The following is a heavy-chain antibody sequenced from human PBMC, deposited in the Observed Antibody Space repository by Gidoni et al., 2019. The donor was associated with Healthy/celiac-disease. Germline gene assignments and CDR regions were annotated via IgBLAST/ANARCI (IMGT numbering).Heavy chain of an antibody. CDR3: TTDYDILTGSEFDY. J-gene: IGHJ4*02. V-gene: IGHV3-15*01. Sequence: EVQLVESGGGLVKPGGSLRLSGAASGFTFSNAWMSWVRQAPWKGLEWVGRIKSKTDGGTTDYAAPVKGRFTISRDDSKNTLYLQMNSLKTEDTAVYYCTTDYDILTGSEFDYWGQGTLVTVSS. CDR1: GFTFSNAW. CDR2: IKSKTDGGTT. D-gene: IGHD3-9*01.